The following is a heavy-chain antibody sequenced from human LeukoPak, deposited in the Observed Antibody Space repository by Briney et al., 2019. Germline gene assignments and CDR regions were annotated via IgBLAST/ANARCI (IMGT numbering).Heavy chain of an antibody. V-gene: IGHV4-59*12. J-gene: IGHJ3*02. D-gene: IGHD2-2*01. CDR1: GGSISSYY. CDR3: ARESGVVVVPAAPFTAFDI. Sequence: SGTLSLTCTVSGGSISSYYWSWIRQPPGKGLEWIGYIYYSGSTNYNPSLKSRVTISVDTSKNQFSLKLSSVTAADTAVYYCARESGVVVVPAAPFTAFDIWGQGTMVTVSS. CDR2: IYYSGST.